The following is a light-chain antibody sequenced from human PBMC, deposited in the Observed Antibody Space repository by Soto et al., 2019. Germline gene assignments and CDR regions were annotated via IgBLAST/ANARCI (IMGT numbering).Light chain of an antibody. J-gene: IGKJ4*01. Sequence: EIVLTQSPGTLSLSPGERATLSCRASQSVSGSNLAWYQQKPGQAPRLLLYGASTRATGIPDRFSGSGSGTDFTLTISRLEPEDFVVYYCQRYETSPPTFVGGSKV. V-gene: IGKV3-20*01. CDR1: QSVSGSN. CDR2: GAS. CDR3: QRYETSPPT.